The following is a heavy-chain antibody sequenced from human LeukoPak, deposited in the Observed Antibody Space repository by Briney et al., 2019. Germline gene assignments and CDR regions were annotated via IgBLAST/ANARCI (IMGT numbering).Heavy chain of an antibody. V-gene: IGHV4-39*01. CDR2: IYYSGST. CDR3: ARLYYDSSGYYQTCYFDY. J-gene: IGHJ4*02. D-gene: IGHD3-22*01. CDR1: GGSISSSSYY. Sequence: KPSETLSLTCTVSGGSISSSSYYWGWIRQPPGKGLEWIGSIYYSGSTYYNPSLKSRVTISVDTSKNQFSLNLSSVTAADTAVYYCARLYYDSSGYYQTCYFDYWGQGTLVTVSS.